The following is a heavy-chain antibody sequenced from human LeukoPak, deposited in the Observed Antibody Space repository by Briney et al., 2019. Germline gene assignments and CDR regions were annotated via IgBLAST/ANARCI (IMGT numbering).Heavy chain of an antibody. CDR2: ISWNSGSI. J-gene: IGHJ4*02. CDR1: GFTFDDYA. Sequence: GGSLRLSCAASGFTFDDYAMHWVRQAPGKGLEWVSGISWNSGSIGYADSVKGRFTISRDNAKNSLYLQMNGLRAEDTALYYCARTMVRGVPLFDYWGQGTLVTVSS. D-gene: IGHD3-10*01. V-gene: IGHV3-9*01. CDR3: ARTMVRGVPLFDY.